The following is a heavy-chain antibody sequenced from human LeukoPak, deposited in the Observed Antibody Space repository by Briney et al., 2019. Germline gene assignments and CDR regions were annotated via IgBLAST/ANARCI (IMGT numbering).Heavy chain of an antibody. CDR1: GFTFSSYT. D-gene: IGHD3-3*01. J-gene: IGHJ6*02. CDR3: ARVGDFLSYYYYNMDV. Sequence: GGSLRLSCAASGFTFSSYTMHWIRQAPGKGLEWVSAISNNGGYTYYADSVKGRFTISRDTSKNTLYLQMNSLRAEDTAIYYCARVGDFLSYYYYNMDVWGQGTTVTVSS. CDR2: ISNNGGYT. V-gene: IGHV3-23*01.